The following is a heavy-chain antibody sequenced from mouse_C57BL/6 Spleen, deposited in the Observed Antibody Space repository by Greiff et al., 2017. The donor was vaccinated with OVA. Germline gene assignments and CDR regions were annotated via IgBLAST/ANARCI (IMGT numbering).Heavy chain of an antibody. V-gene: IGHV3-6*01. Sequence: VQLQQSGPGLVKPSQSLSLTCSVTGYSITSGYYWNWIRQFPGNKLEWMGYISYDGSNNYNPSLKNRISITRDTSKNQFFLKLNSVTTEDTATYYCARDSTDGAYWGQGTLVTVSA. CDR3: ARDSTDGAY. D-gene: IGHD1-1*01. CDR1: GYSITSGYY. CDR2: ISYDGSN. J-gene: IGHJ3*01.